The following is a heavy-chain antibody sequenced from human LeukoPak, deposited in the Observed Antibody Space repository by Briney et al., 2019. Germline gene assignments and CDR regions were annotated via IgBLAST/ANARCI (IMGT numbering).Heavy chain of an antibody. CDR1: GGSISNYY. CDR2: MYYSGST. V-gene: IGHV4-59*01. J-gene: IGHJ4*02. D-gene: IGHD6-13*01. Sequence: SETLSLTCTVSGGSISNYYWSWIRQPPGKGLEWIGYMYYSGSTNYDPSLKSRVTISVDTSKNQFSLKLRSVTAADTAVYYCAKGRVYFGFWGQGTLVTVSS. CDR3: AKGRVYFGF.